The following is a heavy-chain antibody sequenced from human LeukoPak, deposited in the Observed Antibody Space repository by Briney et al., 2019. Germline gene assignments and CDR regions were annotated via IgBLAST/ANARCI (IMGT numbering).Heavy chain of an antibody. V-gene: IGHV3-23*01. J-gene: IGHJ4*02. CDR3: AKGSYYDSSGSFYFDY. CDR1: GLRFRSYA. CDR2: ISGSGDNT. Sequence: GGSLRLSCVASGLRFRSYAMSWVRQAPGKGLEWVSGISGSGDNTYYADSVKGRFTISRDNSKNTLYVQVNSLGTEDTAAYYCAKGSYYDSSGSFYFDYWGQGTLVTVSS. D-gene: IGHD3-22*01.